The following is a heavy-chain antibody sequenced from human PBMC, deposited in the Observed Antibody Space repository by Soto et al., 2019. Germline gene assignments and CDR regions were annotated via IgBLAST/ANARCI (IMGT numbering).Heavy chain of an antibody. Sequence: SVKVSCKASGGTFSSYAISWVRQAPGQGLEWMGGIIPIFGTANYAQKFQGRVTITADESTSTAYMELSSLRSEDTAVYYCAREGLGDGYNFYWDRGTLVTVSS. CDR3: AREGLGDGYNFY. CDR2: IIPIFGTA. D-gene: IGHD1-1*01. V-gene: IGHV1-69*13. CDR1: GGTFSSYA. J-gene: IGHJ4*02.